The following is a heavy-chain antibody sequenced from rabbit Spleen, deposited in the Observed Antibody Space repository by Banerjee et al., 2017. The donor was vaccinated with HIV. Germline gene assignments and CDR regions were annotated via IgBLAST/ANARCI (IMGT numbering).Heavy chain of an antibody. CDR3: ARDLAGAIGWNFYL. CDR1: GFSFSSSYY. CDR2: IDTGSSGST. D-gene: IGHD4-1*01. V-gene: IGHV1S40*01. Sequence: QSLEESGGDLVQPGASLTLTCTASGFSFSSSYYMCWVRQAPGKGLEWIGCIDTGSSGSTYYATWAKGRFTISTTSSTTVTLQVTSLTAADTATYFCARDLAGAIGWNFYLWGPGTLVTVS. J-gene: IGHJ6*01.